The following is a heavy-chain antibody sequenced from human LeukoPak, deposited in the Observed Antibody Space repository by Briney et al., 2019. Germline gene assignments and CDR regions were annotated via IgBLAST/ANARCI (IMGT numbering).Heavy chain of an antibody. Sequence: EGSLRLSCAASGFTFSSYAMSWVRQAPGKGLEWVAFIWYDGSNEYYAHSVKGRFTLSRDNSKSMLYLQMNSLRAGDTAVYYCARELRDGYENGQYYYYSGMDVWGQGTTVTVSS. CDR3: ARELRDGYENGQYYYYSGMDV. D-gene: IGHD5-24*01. J-gene: IGHJ6*02. V-gene: IGHV3-33*08. CDR2: IWYDGSNE. CDR1: GFTFSSYA.